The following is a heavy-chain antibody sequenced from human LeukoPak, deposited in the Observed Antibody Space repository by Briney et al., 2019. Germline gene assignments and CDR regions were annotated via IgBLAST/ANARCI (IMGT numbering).Heavy chain of an antibody. V-gene: IGHV1-8*01. CDR2: MNPNSGDT. Sequence: SVQVSCKASGYTFTSYDINWVRQATGQGLEWMGWMNPNSGDTGYAQKFQGRVTMTRNTSISTAYMELSSLRSEDTAVYYCARQMTTVTRDAFDIWGQGTMVTVSS. D-gene: IGHD4-17*01. J-gene: IGHJ3*02. CDR3: ARQMTTVTRDAFDI. CDR1: GYTFTSYD.